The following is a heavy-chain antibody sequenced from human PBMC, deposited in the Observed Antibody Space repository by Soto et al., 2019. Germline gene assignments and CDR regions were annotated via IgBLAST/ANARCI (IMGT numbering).Heavy chain of an antibody. D-gene: IGHD3-22*01. J-gene: IGHJ4*02. CDR1: GFIFSDYY. Sequence: QVQLVESGGGLVKPGGSLRLSCAASGFIFSDYYMSWIRQAPGKGLEWVSYISSSGSTIYYADSVKGRFTISRDNAKNSLYLQMNSLRAEDTAVYYCARDPRYYDSSGYYRNFDYWGQGTLVTVSS. CDR2: ISSSGSTI. CDR3: ARDPRYYDSSGYYRNFDY. V-gene: IGHV3-11*01.